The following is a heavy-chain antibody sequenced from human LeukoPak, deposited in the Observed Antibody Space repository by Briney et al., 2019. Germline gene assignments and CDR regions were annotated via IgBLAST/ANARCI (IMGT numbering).Heavy chain of an antibody. V-gene: IGHV4-59*11. J-gene: IGHJ4*02. D-gene: IGHD2-2*01. CDR2: IHDTGST. Sequence: SETLSLTCSVSGGSLSSHYWSWIRQPPGTGLELIGHIHDTGSTFYNPSLRGRVTISLDTSNNQFSLKLTSMTAADTAVYYCARFSSGCSTSSCYLTYWGQGTLVTVS. CDR3: ARFSSGCSTSSCYLTY. CDR1: GGSLSSHY.